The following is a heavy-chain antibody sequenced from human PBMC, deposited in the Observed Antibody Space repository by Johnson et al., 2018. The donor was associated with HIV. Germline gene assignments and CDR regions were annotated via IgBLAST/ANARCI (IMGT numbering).Heavy chain of an antibody. D-gene: IGHD3-22*01. CDR3: AREVNAFDI. CDR1: GFTFGSFG. CDR2: LSGSGGNT. J-gene: IGHJ3*02. Sequence: VQLVESGGGVVQPGRSLRLSCAASGFTFGSFGMNWVRQAPGQGLEWVSGLSGSGGNTHYGDSVKGRFIVSRDNSKNTLYLQMNSLRAEDTAVYYCAREVNAFDIWGQGTVVTVSS. V-gene: IGHV3-23*04.